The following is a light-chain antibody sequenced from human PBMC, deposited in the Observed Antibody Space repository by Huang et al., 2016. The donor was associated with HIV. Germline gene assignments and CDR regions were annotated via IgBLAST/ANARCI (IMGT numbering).Light chain of an antibody. Sequence: EIVLKQSPGPLSFSPGERATLPRRASQSVSSSYLAWYQQKPGQAPRLLIYGASSRATVIPDRFSGSGSGTDFTLTISRLEPEDFAVYYCQQYGSSPYTFGQGTKLEIK. J-gene: IGKJ2*01. CDR2: GAS. CDR1: QSVSSSY. V-gene: IGKV3-20*01. CDR3: QQYGSSPYT.